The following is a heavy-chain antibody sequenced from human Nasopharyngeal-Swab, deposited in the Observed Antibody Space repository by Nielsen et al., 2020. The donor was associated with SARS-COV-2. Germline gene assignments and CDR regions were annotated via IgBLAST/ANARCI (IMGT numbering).Heavy chain of an antibody. CDR3: ARDWSIAVAGYYYYYGMDV. D-gene: IGHD6-19*01. CDR1: GYTFTSYD. Sequence: ASVQVSCKASGYTFTSYDINWVRQAAGQGVEWMGWMNPNSGNKGYAQKFQGRVTMTRNTSISTAYMELSSLRSEDTAVYYCARDWSIAVAGYYYYYGMDVWGQGTTVTVSS. V-gene: IGHV1-8*01. J-gene: IGHJ6*02. CDR2: MNPNSGNK.